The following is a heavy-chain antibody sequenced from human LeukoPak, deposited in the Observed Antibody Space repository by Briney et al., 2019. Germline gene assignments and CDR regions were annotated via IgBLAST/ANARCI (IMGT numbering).Heavy chain of an antibody. CDR1: DGSISSSSYY. CDR3: ARSMFYHYYYMDV. J-gene: IGHJ6*02. D-gene: IGHD3-10*02. Sequence: PSETLSLTCTVSDGSISSSSYYWGWIRLPPGKGRERIGSIYYSGSTYYNPSLKSRVTISVDTSKNQFSLKLSSVTAADTAVYYCARSMFYHYYYMDVWGQGTTVTVSS. CDR2: IYYSGST. V-gene: IGHV4-39*01.